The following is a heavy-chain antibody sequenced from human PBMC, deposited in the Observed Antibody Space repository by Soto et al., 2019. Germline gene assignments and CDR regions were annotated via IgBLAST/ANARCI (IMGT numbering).Heavy chain of an antibody. D-gene: IGHD2-8*02. J-gene: IGHJ6*01. CDR1: GFTFRNYG. Sequence: LRLSCEGSGFTFRNYGIHWVRQAPDKGLEWVAVVSYDGGKKYYGDSVKGRFTISRDNSKTSVYLQMNSLRPEDTAVYYCAKDRSLGYCSGGDCYYYHGMDVWGQGTTVTVSS. V-gene: IGHV3-30*18. CDR2: VSYDGGKK. CDR3: AKDRSLGYCSGGDCYYYHGMDV.